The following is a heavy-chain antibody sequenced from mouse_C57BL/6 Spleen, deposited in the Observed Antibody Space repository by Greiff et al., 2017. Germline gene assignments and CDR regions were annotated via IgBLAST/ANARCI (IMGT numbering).Heavy chain of an antibody. CDR3: ARDAGYYYGSSYGYFDV. D-gene: IGHD1-1*01. CDR1: GFTFSDFY. Sequence: EVKLMESGGGLVQSGRSLRLSCATSGFTFSDFYMEWVRQAPGKGLEWIAASRNKANDYTTEYSASVKGRFIVSRDTSQSILYLQMNALRAEDTAIYYCARDAGYYYGSSYGYFDVWGTGTTVTVSS. CDR2: SRNKANDYTT. J-gene: IGHJ1*03. V-gene: IGHV7-1*01.